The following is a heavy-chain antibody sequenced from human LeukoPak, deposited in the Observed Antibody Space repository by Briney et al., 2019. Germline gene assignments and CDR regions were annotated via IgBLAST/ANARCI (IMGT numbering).Heavy chain of an antibody. CDR2: IYYSGSI. CDR3: ARGLGRGVVINNNWFDH. V-gene: IGHV4-31*03. D-gene: IGHD3-3*01. Sequence: SETLSLTCTVSGGSISSGGYYWSWIRQHPGKGLEWIGYIYYSGSIYYNPSLKSRVTISVDTSKNQFSLKLSSVTAADTAVYYCARGLGRGVVINNNWFDHWGQGTLVTVSS. J-gene: IGHJ5*02. CDR1: GGSISSGGYY.